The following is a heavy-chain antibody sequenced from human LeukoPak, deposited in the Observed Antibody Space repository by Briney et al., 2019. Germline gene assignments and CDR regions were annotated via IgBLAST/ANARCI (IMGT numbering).Heavy chain of an antibody. CDR3: ASSRYDSGGYYGIIAY. V-gene: IGHV3-21*01. D-gene: IGHD3-22*01. CDR1: GFNFSSYS. CDR2: INSSSSYI. J-gene: IGHJ4*02. Sequence: GVSLRLSCAASGFNFSSYSMTWVRHAQGKELEWFSSINSSSSYIYYADSVKGRFTISRDNATNSLYLQMSSVRAEDTAVYYCASSRYDSGGYYGIIAYWGQGTLVTVSS.